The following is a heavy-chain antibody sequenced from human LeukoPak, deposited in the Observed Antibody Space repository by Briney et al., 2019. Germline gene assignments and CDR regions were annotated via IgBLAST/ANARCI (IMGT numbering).Heavy chain of an antibody. CDR1: GFTFDDSA. D-gene: IGHD5-24*01. CDR3: ARVRATDGWFDH. CDR2: IKEDGSEK. J-gene: IGHJ5*02. Sequence: GGSLRLSCAASGFTFDDSAMHWVRQAPGKGLEWVANIKEDGSEKYHVDSVKGRFTISRDNAKNSLYLQMNSLRAEDTAVYYCARVRATDGWFDHWGQGTLVTVSS. V-gene: IGHV3-7*01.